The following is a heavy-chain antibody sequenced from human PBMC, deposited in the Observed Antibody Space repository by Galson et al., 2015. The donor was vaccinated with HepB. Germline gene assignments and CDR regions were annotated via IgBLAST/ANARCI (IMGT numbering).Heavy chain of an antibody. J-gene: IGHJ4*02. CDR3: ARVPHYYDSSDYSDFDY. D-gene: IGHD3-22*01. V-gene: IGHV1-69*13. CDR2: IIPIFGTA. CDR1: GGTFSSYA. Sequence: SVKVSCKASGGTFSSYAISWVRQAPGQGLEWMGGIIPIFGTASYAQKFQGRVTITADESTSTAYMELSSLRSEDTAVYYCARVPHYYDSSDYSDFDYWGQGTLVTVSS.